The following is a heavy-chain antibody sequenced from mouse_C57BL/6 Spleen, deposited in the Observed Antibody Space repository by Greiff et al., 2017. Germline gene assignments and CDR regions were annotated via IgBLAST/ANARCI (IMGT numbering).Heavy chain of an antibody. D-gene: IGHD1-1*01. CDR1: GFSLTSYG. Sequence: VQLQQSGPGLVQPSQSLSITCTVSGFSLTSYGVHWVRQSPGKGLEWLGVIWSGGSTDYNAAFISRLSISKDNSKSQVFFKMNSLQADDTAIYYCARNWVTVVEGYFDVWGTGTTVTVSS. CDR2: IWSGGST. CDR3: ARNWVTVVEGYFDV. V-gene: IGHV2-2*01. J-gene: IGHJ1*03.